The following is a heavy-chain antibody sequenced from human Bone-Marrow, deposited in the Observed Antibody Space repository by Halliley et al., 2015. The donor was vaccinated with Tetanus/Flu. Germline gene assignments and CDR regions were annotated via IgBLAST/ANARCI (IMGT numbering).Heavy chain of an antibody. CDR2: SSSSGSA. CDR1: GTSISSFY. CDR3: ARSVPLGYTPMDPYYSYGIDV. J-gene: IGHJ6*02. Sequence: TLSLTCSVSGTSISSFYWSWVRQPPGKGLEWIGSSSSSGSANYNPSLKSRVAISVDTSNYQFSLKLNSVTAADTAVYYCARSVPLGYTPMDPYYSYGIDVWGHGTTVSVS. D-gene: IGHD6-13*01. V-gene: IGHV4-59*01.